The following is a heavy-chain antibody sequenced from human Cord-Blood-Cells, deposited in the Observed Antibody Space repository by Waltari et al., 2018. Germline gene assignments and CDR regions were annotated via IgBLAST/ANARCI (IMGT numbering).Heavy chain of an antibody. J-gene: IGHJ5*02. CDR3: ATVWDTAMLNWFDP. CDR1: GYTLTALS. CDR2: FDPEDGET. Sequence: QVQLVQSGAEVKKPGASVKVSCKVSGYTLTALSMHWVRPAPGKGLEWMGGFDPEDGETIYAQKFQGRVTMTEDTSTDTAYMELSSPRSEDTAVYYCATVWDTAMLNWFDPWGQGTLVTVSS. D-gene: IGHD5-18*01. V-gene: IGHV1-24*01.